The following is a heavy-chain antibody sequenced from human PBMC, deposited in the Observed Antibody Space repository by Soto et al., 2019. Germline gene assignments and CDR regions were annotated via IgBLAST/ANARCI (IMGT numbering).Heavy chain of an antibody. CDR3: ARESEDLTSNFDY. CDR2: ISSTTNYI. Sequence: AGTLRLSCAASGFTFTRFSMNWVRQAPGKGLEWVSSISSTTNYIYYGDSMKGRFTISRDNAKNSLYLEMNSLRAEDTAVYYCARESEDLTSNFDYGGQGTLVTAPQ. J-gene: IGHJ4*02. V-gene: IGHV3-21*06. CDR1: GFTFTRFS.